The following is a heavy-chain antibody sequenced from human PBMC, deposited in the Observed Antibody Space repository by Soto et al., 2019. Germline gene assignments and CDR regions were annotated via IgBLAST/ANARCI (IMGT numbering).Heavy chain of an antibody. V-gene: IGHV4-39*01. CDR2: ISYSGST. CDR3: ATLGQNGAFDY. Sequence: QLQLHESGPGLVKPSETLSLTCTVSGGSISSSSYYWGWIRQPPGRGLQWIGSISYSGSTFYNPSLKSRVTISVDTSKNQFSLKLTSVTAADTALYYCATLGQNGAFDYWGQGTLVTVSS. D-gene: IGHD2-8*01. J-gene: IGHJ4*02. CDR1: GGSISSSSYY.